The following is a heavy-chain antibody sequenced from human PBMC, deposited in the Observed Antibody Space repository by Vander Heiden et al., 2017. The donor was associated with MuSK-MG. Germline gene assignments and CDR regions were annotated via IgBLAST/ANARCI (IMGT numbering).Heavy chain of an antibody. CDR1: GFTVSSNY. V-gene: IGHV3-53*01. J-gene: IGHJ4*02. Sequence: EVQLVESGGGLIQPGGSLRLSCAASGFTVSSNYMSWVRQAPGKGLEWVSVIYSGGRTYYADAVKGRFTISRDNSKITLYRQMKRMRAEETAVYYCARGGDYDGEDKLDYWGQGTMVTVSS. CDR2: IYSGGRT. CDR3: ARGGDYDGEDKLDY. D-gene: IGHD3-16*01.